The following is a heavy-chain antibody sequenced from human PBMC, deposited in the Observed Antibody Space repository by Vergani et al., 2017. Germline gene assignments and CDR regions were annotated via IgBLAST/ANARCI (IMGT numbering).Heavy chain of an antibody. J-gene: IGHJ4*02. CDR2: IYHSGGA. V-gene: IGHV4-39*01. D-gene: IGHD3-9*01. CDR3: ARTESFILRYFHWAL. Sequence: QLHLQESGPGLVKPSETLSLTCTVSGGSITSSSYYWGWIWQPPGKGLEWIGNIYHSGGAYYNSSLKGRVNISVDTSKNQFSLEVTSVTAADTAIYFCARTESFILRYFHWALWGQGTLVTVSS. CDR1: GGSITSSSYY.